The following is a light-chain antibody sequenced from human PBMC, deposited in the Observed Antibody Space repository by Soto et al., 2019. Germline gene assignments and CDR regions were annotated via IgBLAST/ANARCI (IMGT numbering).Light chain of an antibody. CDR2: GAS. CDR1: QSVSSTY. J-gene: IGKJ1*01. Sequence: EIVLTQSPGTLSLSPGERAILSCRASQSVSSTYLAWYQQKPGQAPRLLIYGASSRATGIPDRFSGSGSGADFTLTISRLEPEDFAVYYCQHYGSSRWTFGQGTRVDI. V-gene: IGKV3-20*01. CDR3: QHYGSSRWT.